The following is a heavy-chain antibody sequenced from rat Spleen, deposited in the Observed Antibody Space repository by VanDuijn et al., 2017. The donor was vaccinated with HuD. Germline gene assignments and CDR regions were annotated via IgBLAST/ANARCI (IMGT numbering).Heavy chain of an antibody. CDR1: GFTFSNYY. V-gene: IGHV5-25*01. J-gene: IGHJ2*01. CDR3: TRRYDFDY. D-gene: IGHD2-1*01. CDR2: ITNTGGST. Sequence: EVQVVESGGGLVQPGRSMKLSCAASGFTFSNYYMAWVRQAPTKGLEWVASITNTGGSTYYPDSVKGRFTISRDNAKSTLYLQMNSLRSEDTATYYCTRRYDFDYWGQGVMVTVSS.